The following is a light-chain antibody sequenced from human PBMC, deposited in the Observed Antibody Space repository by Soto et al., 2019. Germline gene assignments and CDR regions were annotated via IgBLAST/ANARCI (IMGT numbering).Light chain of an antibody. J-gene: IGKJ1*01. V-gene: IGKV1-5*03. CDR1: QSISSW. CDR2: KAS. Sequence: DIQMTQSPSTLSASVGDRVTITCRASQSISSWLAWYQQKPGKAPKLLISKASSLESGVPSRFSGSGSGTEFTLTISSLQPDDFATYHCQQFNNYPWTFGQGTRVEIK. CDR3: QQFNNYPWT.